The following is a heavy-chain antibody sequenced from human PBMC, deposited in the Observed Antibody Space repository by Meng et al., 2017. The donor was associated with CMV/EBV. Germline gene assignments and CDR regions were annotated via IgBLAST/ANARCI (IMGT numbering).Heavy chain of an antibody. V-gene: IGHV4-34*01. D-gene: IGHD2-8*01. CDR1: GGSFSGYY. Sequence: SETLSLTCAVYGGSFSGYYWRWIRQPPGKGLEWIGEINHSGSTNYNPSPESRVTISVDTSKNQFSLKLSSVTAAGTAVYYCARSFRLVMVYAPSQFNRFDPWGQGTLVTVSS. CDR3: ARSFRLVMVYAPSQFNRFDP. CDR2: INHSGST. J-gene: IGHJ5*02.